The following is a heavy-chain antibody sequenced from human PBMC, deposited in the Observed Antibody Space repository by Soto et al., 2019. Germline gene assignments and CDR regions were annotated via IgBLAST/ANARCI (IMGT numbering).Heavy chain of an antibody. D-gene: IGHD6-6*01. CDR3: ARARSSIADDWFDP. J-gene: IGHJ5*02. Sequence: ASVKVSCKASGYTFTSYDINWVRQATGQGLEWMGWMNPNSGNTGYAQKFQGRVTMTRNTSISTAYMELSSLRSEDTAVYYCARARSSIADDWFDPWGQGXLVTVSS. CDR1: GYTFTSYD. V-gene: IGHV1-8*01. CDR2: MNPNSGNT.